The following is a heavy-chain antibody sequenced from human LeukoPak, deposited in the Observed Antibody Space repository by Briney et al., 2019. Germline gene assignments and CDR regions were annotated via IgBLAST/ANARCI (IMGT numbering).Heavy chain of an antibody. CDR3: AREAVAGAFDL. D-gene: IGHD6-19*01. V-gene: IGHV3-7*03. CDR1: GFTFSSYW. J-gene: IGHJ5*02. Sequence: GGSLRLSCAASGFTFSSYWMSWVRQAPGKGLEWVANIKQDGSEKYYVDSVKGRFSISRDNAKNSLYLQMDSLRAEDTADYYCAREAVAGAFDLWGQGTLVTVSS. CDR2: IKQDGSEK.